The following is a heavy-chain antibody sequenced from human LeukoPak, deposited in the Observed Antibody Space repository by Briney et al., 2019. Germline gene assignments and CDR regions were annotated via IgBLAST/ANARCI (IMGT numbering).Heavy chain of an antibody. CDR3: TKVVRIVATPEYYYDY. CDR2: VSYDGSNK. D-gene: IGHD5-12*01. CDR1: GFSFSNYG. J-gene: IGHJ4*02. V-gene: IGHV3-30*18. Sequence: AGGSLRLSCAASGFSFSNYGMHWVGQVPGKGLEWVAVVSYDGSNKYYTDSVKGRFTISRDKSKNTLYLQMNSLRADDTAVYYCTKVVRIVATPEYYYDYWGQGTLLTVSS.